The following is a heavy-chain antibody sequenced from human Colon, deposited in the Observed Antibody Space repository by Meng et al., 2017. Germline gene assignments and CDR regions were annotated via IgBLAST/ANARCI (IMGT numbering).Heavy chain of an antibody. CDR3: ARGGPYPDSSGFHWYFDL. J-gene: IGHJ2*01. CDR1: GYTLINYA. CDR2: INTHTGNP. Sequence: QVHVVQSGADVKKPGASVKVSCKASGYTLINYAINWVRQAPGQGLEWMGWINTHTGNPTYGQGFTGRFVLSSDTSVSTANLQISSLKAEDTAVYYCARGGPYPDSSGFHWYFDLWGRGTLVTVSS. D-gene: IGHD3-22*01. V-gene: IGHV7-4-1*02.